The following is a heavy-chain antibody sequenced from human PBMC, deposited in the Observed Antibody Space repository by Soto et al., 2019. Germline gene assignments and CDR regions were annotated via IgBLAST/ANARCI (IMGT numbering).Heavy chain of an antibody. V-gene: IGHV5-51*01. D-gene: IGHD6-6*01. CDR1: GYSFTNYW. Sequence: GESLKISCKGSGYSFTNYWIGWVRQMPGKGLEWMGIIYPGDSDTRYSPSFQGQVTISADKSISTAYLQWSSLKASDTAMYYCARRPIASARPPYFDYWGQGILVSVSS. CDR3: ARRPIASARPPYFDY. J-gene: IGHJ4*02. CDR2: IYPGDSDT.